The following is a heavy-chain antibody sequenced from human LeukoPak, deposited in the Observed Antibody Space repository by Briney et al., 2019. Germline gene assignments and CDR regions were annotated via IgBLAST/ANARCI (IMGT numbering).Heavy chain of an antibody. V-gene: IGHV1-18*01. J-gene: IGHJ3*02. CDR1: GYTFTSYG. D-gene: IGHD3-22*01. CDR2: ISAYNGNT. CDR3: ARYHLYYYDSRGAFDI. Sequence: SVKVSCKASGYTFTSYGISWVRQAPGQGLEWMGWISAYNGNTNYAQKLQGRVTMTTDTSTSTAYMELRSLRSDDTAVYYCARYHLYYYDSRGAFDIWGQGTMVTVSS.